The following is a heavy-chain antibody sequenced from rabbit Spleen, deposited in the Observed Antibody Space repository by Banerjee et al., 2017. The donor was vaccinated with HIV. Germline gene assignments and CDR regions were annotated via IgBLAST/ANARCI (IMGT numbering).Heavy chain of an antibody. CDR1: GFSLSYNYV. D-gene: IGHD1-1*01. V-gene: IGHV1S45*01. Sequence: QEQLEESGGGLVKPGGSLVLTCKASGFSLSYNYVICWVRQAPGKGLEWIACINSKSGENVFATLAKGRFTISKTSSTTVTLQMTSLTSADPATYFCARDLSNVIGWNFGLWGPGTLVTVS. J-gene: IGHJ4*01. CDR2: INSKSGEN. CDR3: ARDLSNVIGWNFGL.